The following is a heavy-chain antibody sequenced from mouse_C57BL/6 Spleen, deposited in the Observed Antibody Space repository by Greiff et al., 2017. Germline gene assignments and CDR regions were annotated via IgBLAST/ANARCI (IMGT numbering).Heavy chain of an antibody. J-gene: IGHJ2*01. CDR1: GFTFSSYA. CDR3: ARADYSNTYYFDY. CDR2: ISDGGSYT. V-gene: IGHV5-4*01. Sequence: EVHLVESGGGLVKPGGSLKLSCAASGFTFSSYAMSWVRQTPEKRLEWVATISDGGSYTYYPDNVKGRFTISRDNAKNNLYLQMSHLKSEDTAMYYCARADYSNTYYFDYWGQGTTLTVSS. D-gene: IGHD2-5*01.